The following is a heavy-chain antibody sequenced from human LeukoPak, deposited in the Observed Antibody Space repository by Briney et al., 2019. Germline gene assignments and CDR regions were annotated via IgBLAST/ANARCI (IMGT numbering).Heavy chain of an antibody. V-gene: IGHV2-5*01. CDR2: IYWNEDN. CDR1: GFSLSTTGVG. Sequence: SGPTLVKPTQTLTLTCTFSGFSLSTTGVGVGWIRQAPGKALEWLALIYWNEDNRYSPSLKSRLTITKDTSKNQVVLTMTKMDPVDTATYYCAHYGDYRFMYYFDYWGQGAPVTVSS. D-gene: IGHD4-17*01. CDR3: AHYGDYRFMYYFDY. J-gene: IGHJ4*02.